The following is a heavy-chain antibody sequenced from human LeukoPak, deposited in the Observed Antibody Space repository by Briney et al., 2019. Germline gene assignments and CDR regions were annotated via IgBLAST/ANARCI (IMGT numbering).Heavy chain of an antibody. V-gene: IGHV4-59*12. Sequence: SETLSLTCTVSGVSFSSYYWSWIRQPPGKGLEWIGYIYYSGSTNYNPSLKSRVTVSVDTSKNQFSLKLSSVTAADTAVYYCARDTKHYYDTSGYLFDYWGQGTMVTVSS. J-gene: IGHJ4*02. D-gene: IGHD3-22*01. CDR3: ARDTKHYYDTSGYLFDY. CDR2: IYYSGST. CDR1: GVSFSSYY.